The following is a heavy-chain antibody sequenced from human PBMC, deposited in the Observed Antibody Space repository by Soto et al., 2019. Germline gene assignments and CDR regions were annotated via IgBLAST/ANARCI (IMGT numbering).Heavy chain of an antibody. CDR1: GGSINTFDFS. D-gene: IGHD3-3*01. V-gene: IGHV4-30-2*01. J-gene: IGHJ6*02. Sequence: LSLTCAVSGGSINTFDFSWSWIRQPPGRGLEWIGSIYQSGRTYYIPSLKSRVTMSLEKSKNQFSLKINSVVAADTAIYYCARERTIFGVAPGGGVDVWGQGTTVTVSS. CDR3: ARERTIFGVAPGGGVDV. CDR2: IYQSGRT.